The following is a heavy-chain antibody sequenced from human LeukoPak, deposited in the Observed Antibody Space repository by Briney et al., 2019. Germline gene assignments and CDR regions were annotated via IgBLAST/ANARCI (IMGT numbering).Heavy chain of an antibody. Sequence: GGSLRLSCAASGFTFSSYAMHWVRQAPGKGLEWVAVISYDGSNKYYADSVKGRFTISRDNSKNTLYLQMNSLRAEDTAVYYCATPLAVRGVISFDYWGQGTLVTVSS. CDR2: ISYDGSNK. D-gene: IGHD3-10*01. V-gene: IGHV3-30-3*01. J-gene: IGHJ4*02. CDR3: ATPLAVRGVISFDY. CDR1: GFTFSSYA.